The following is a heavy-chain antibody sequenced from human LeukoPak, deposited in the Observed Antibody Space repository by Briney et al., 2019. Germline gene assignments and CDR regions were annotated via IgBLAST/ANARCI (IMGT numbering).Heavy chain of an antibody. CDR2: IKQDGSEK. J-gene: IGHJ6*03. D-gene: IGHD2-2*01. CDR3: ARGYCSSTSCYDIYMDV. V-gene: IGHV3-7*01. Sequence: GGSLRLSCVASGFSFSDHWMNWFRQAPGKGLEWVANIKQDGSEKYYVDSVKGRFTISRDNAKNSLYLQMNSLRAEDTAVYYCARGYCSSTSCYDIYMDVWGKGTTVTVSS. CDR1: GFSFSDHW.